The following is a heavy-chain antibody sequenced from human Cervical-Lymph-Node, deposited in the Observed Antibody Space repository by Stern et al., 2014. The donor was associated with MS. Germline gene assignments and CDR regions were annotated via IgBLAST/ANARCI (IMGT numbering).Heavy chain of an antibody. V-gene: IGHV3-30*18. D-gene: IGHD6-6*01. CDR1: GFTFSSYG. CDR2: LSYDGSNK. Sequence: VQLVESGGGVVQPGTSLRLSCAASGFTFSSYGIHWVRQAPGKGLEWVAGLSYDGSNKYYADSVKGRFTISRDNSKNTLYLQMNSLRAEDTAVYYCAKSSSPSHYYYGMDVWGQGTTVTVSS. J-gene: IGHJ6*02. CDR3: AKSSSPSHYYYGMDV.